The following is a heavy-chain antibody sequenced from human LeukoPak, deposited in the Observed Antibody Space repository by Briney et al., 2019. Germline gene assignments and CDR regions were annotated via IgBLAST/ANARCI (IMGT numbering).Heavy chain of an antibody. J-gene: IGHJ4*02. CDR3: ARHPNRGYYPDY. Sequence: SETLSLTCTVSGGSISSYYWSWVRQPAGKGLEWIGRIYTSGSTNYNPSLKSRVTISVDTSKNQFSLKLSSVTAADTAVYYCARHPNRGYYPDYWGQGTLVTVSS. D-gene: IGHD3-22*01. V-gene: IGHV4-4*07. CDR1: GGSISSYY. CDR2: IYTSGST.